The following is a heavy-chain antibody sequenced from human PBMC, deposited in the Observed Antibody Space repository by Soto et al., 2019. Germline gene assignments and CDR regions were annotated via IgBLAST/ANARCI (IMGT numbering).Heavy chain of an antibody. CDR1: GGSFNSYG. V-gene: IGHV1-69*13. J-gene: IGHJ4*01. CDR3: GTSSAYSNLALDF. Sequence: SVKVSCKTSGGSFNSYGIYGVRQAPGEGVEWMGGIIPGFGTAEYAQRFQGRVTIVADESPTTAHMELNSSRSEDTALYFCGTSSAYSNLALDFWGPGPLVTASS. CDR2: IIPGFGTA. D-gene: IGHD4-4*01.